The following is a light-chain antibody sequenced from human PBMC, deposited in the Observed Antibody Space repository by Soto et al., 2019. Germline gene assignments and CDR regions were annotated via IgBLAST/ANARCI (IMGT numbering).Light chain of an antibody. CDR3: QQYGSSPLYT. J-gene: IGKJ2*01. CDR2: CAS. Sequence: EIVLTQSPGTLSLSPGERATISCRASQSVSSSYLAWYQQKPGQAPRLLIYCASSRATGIPDRFSGSGSGTDFTLTISRLEPEDFAVYYCQQYGSSPLYTFGQGTKLEIK. V-gene: IGKV3-20*01. CDR1: QSVSSSY.